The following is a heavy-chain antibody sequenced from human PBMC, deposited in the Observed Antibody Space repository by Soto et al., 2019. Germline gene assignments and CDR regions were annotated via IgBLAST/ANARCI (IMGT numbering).Heavy chain of an antibody. Sequence: QVQLVQSGAEVKKPGPSVKLSCKASGYTFTSYDITWVRQATGQGLEWMGWMTPNSGNTGCAQKFQGRVTMTKNTSISTAYLELSTLRSDYTAVYYCARVDYGSRPGYLGQGTLGTFSS. V-gene: IGHV1-8*01. CDR1: GYTFTSYD. CDR2: MTPNSGNT. D-gene: IGHD4-17*01. J-gene: IGHJ4*02. CDR3: ARVDYGSRPGY.